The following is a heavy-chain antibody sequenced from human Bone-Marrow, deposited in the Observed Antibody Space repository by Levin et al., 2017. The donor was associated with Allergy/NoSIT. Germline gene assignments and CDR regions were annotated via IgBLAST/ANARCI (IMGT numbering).Heavy chain of an antibody. Sequence: SETLSLTCAVSGGSISSSNWWSWVRQPPGKGLEWIGEIYHSGSTNYNPSLKSRVTISVDKSKNQFSLKLSSVTAADTAVYYCARVVGYDSSGYYLAFDYWGQGTLVTVSS. CDR2: IYHSGST. J-gene: IGHJ4*02. D-gene: IGHD3-22*01. CDR1: GGSISSSNW. CDR3: ARVVGYDSSGYYLAFDY. V-gene: IGHV4-4*02.